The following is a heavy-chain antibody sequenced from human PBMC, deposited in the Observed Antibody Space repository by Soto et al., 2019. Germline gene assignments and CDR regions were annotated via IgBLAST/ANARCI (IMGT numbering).Heavy chain of an antibody. CDR1: GFTFSSYS. V-gene: IGHV3-48*01. D-gene: IGHD3-10*01. Sequence: EVQLVESGGGLVQPGGSLRLSCAASGFTFSSYSMNWVRQAPGKGLEWVSYISSSSSTIYYSDSVKGRFTISRDNAKNSPDLQMNSSRAEETAVYYCSREFEFDYWGQGTLVTVSS. J-gene: IGHJ4*02. CDR2: ISSSSSTI. CDR3: SREFEFDY.